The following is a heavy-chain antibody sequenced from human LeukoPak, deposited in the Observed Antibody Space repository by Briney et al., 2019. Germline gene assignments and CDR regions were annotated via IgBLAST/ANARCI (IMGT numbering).Heavy chain of an antibody. CDR2: INHSGST. CDR3: ARGPGSSGWRDRRDY. CDR1: GGSFSGYY. J-gene: IGHJ4*02. V-gene: IGHV4-34*01. Sequence: PSEALSLTCAVYGGSFSGYYWSWIRQPPGKGLEWIGEINHSGSTNYNPSLKSRVTISVDTSKNQFSLKLSSVTAADTAVYYFARGPGSSGWRDRRDYWGQGTLVTVSS. D-gene: IGHD6-19*01.